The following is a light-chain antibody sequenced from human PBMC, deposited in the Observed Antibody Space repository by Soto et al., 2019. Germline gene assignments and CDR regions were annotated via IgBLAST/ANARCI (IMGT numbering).Light chain of an antibody. J-gene: IGKJ5*01. CDR3: QQYENLPT. V-gene: IGKV1-27*01. Sequence: DIQRTQSPSSLSSSVGDSVTITCRASQLISNHFAWYQQKPGNVPKLLIYAASTLQSGVTSWLRGSGSGTDFTFTISRLQPENTATSYCQQYENLPTFGPGTRLEI. CDR1: QLISNH. CDR2: AAS.